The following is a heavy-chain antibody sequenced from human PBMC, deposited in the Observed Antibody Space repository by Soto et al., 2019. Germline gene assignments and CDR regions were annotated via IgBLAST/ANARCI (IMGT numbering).Heavy chain of an antibody. V-gene: IGHV3-72*01. Sequence: GGSLRLSCAASGFTFSDHYMDWVRQAPGKGLEWVGRTRNKANSYTTEYAASVKGRFTISRDDSKNSLYLQMNSLKTEDTAVYYCARETTGTTGEMWDYMDVWGKGTTVTVSS. CDR2: TRNKANSYTT. CDR3: ARETTGTTGEMWDYMDV. J-gene: IGHJ6*03. D-gene: IGHD1-1*01. CDR1: GFTFSDHY.